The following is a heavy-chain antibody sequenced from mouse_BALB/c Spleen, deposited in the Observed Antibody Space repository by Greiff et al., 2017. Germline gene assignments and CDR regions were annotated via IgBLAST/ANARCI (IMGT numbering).Heavy chain of an antibody. CDR1: GFTFSDYY. V-gene: IGHV5-4*02. J-gene: IGHJ3*01. D-gene: IGHD2-4*01. Sequence: EVQLVESGGGLVKPGGSLKLSCAASGFTFSDYYMYWVRQTPEKRLEWVATISDGGSYTYYPDSVKGRFTISRDNAKNNLYLQMSSLKSEDTAMYYCARPLYDYEIAYWGQGTLVTVSA. CDR2: ISDGGSYT. CDR3: ARPLYDYEIAY.